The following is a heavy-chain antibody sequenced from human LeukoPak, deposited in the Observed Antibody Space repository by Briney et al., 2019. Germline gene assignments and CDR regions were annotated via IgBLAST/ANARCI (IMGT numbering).Heavy chain of an antibody. D-gene: IGHD2-2*01. CDR2: ISYDGSNK. CDR1: GFTFSSYG. Sequence: PGRSLRLSCAASGFTFSSYGMHWVRQAPGKGLEWVAVISYDGSNKYYADSVKGRFTISRDNSKNTLYLQMNSLRAEDTAVYYCAREAIGGVIVVGTYYYGMDVWGQGTTVTVSS. CDR3: AREAIGGVIVVGTYYYGMDV. J-gene: IGHJ6*02. V-gene: IGHV3-30*03.